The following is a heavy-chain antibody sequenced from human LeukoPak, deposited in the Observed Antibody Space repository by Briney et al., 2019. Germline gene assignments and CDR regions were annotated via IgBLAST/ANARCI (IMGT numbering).Heavy chain of an antibody. Sequence: GASVKVSCKASGYTFTGYYMHWVRQAPGQGLEWMGWINPNSGGTNYAQKFQGRVTITADESTSTAYMELSSLRSEDTAVYYCARAEYHRYYYDSSGYDKLNAFDIWGQGTMVTVSS. CDR2: INPNSGGT. V-gene: IGHV1-2*02. D-gene: IGHD3-22*01. J-gene: IGHJ3*02. CDR3: ARAEYHRYYYDSSGYDKLNAFDI. CDR1: GYTFTGYY.